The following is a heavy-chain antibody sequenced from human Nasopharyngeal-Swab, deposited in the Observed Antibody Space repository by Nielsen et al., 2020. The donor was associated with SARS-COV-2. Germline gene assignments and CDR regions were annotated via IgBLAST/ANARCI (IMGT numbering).Heavy chain of an antibody. D-gene: IGHD6-13*01. CDR2: INHSGST. J-gene: IGHJ4*02. CDR1: GESFSGYY. V-gene: IGHV4-34*01. CDR3: ARAAAGIFDY. Sequence: SETLSLTCAVYGESFSGYYWSWIRQPPGKGLEWIGEINHSGSTNYNPSLKSRVTISVDTSKNQFSLKLSSVTAADTAVYYCARAAAGIFDYWGQGTLVTVSS.